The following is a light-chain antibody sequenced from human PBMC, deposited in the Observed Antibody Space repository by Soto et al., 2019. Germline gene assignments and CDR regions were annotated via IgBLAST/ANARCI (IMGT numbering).Light chain of an antibody. CDR1: QVIANN. CDR2: GAY. V-gene: IGKV1-17*01. CDR3: LQHHTYPFT. Sequence: DIQMTQSPSSLSASVGDRVTLTCRASQVIANNLGWFQQKPGKAPKRLIYGAYTLEGGVPSRFSGSGSATEFTLTLSSLQPEDFATYYCLQHHTYPFTFGQGTKLEI. J-gene: IGKJ2*01.